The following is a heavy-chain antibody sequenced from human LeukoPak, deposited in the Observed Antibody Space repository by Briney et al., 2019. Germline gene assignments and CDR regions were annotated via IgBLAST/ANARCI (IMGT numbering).Heavy chain of an antibody. J-gene: IGHJ4*02. Sequence: ASVKVSCKASVYTFTSYGISWVRQAPGQGLEWMGWISIYNGKTKYAQKFRGRVTMTTDTSTSKAFMELRSLRSDDTAVYYCAKVISVATGKYYFDYWGQGTLVSVSS. CDR3: AKVISVATGKYYFDY. V-gene: IGHV1-18*01. CDR2: ISIYNGKT. CDR1: VYTFTSYG. D-gene: IGHD5-12*01.